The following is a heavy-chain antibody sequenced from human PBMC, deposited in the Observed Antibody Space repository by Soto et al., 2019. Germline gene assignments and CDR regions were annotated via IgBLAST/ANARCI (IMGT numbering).Heavy chain of an antibody. CDR1: GFTFSSYW. J-gene: IGHJ4*02. V-gene: IGHV3-7*01. D-gene: IGHD2-2*01. Sequence: EVQLVESGGGLVQPGGSLRLSCAASGFTFSSYWMSWVRQGPGKGLEWVAKINQDGSDKYYLDSVKGRFAISRDNAKNSLYLQLNSLRAEDRAVYYCARYAAAAYYLDYWGQGSLVTVSS. CDR3: ARYAAAAYYLDY. CDR2: INQDGSDK.